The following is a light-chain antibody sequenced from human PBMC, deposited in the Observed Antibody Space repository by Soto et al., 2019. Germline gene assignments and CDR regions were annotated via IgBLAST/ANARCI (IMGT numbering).Light chain of an antibody. CDR1: SSDVGGYNY. J-gene: IGLJ2*01. CDR3: SSYTSTSTLVV. V-gene: IGLV2-14*01. Sequence: QSALTQPASVSGSPGQSITISCTGTSSDVGGYNYVSWYQQHPGKAPKLIIYEVSNRPSGVSNRFSGSKSGNTASLTISGLQAEDDAGYYCSSYTSTSTLVVFGGGTKVTVL. CDR2: EVS.